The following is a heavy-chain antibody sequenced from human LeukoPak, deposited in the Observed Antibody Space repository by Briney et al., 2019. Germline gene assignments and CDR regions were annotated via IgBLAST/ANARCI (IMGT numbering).Heavy chain of an antibody. D-gene: IGHD3-9*01. CDR3: ARDDSYDILTGYSLSLDH. CDR1: GFTFSTYI. J-gene: IGHJ4*02. Sequence: PGGSLRLSCATSGFTFSTYIMNWVRQAPGKGLEWVSYISSSSSYMYYADSVKGRFTISRDTSKNTLYLQMNSLRAEDTAVYYCARDDSYDILTGYSLSLDHWGQGTLVTVSS. V-gene: IGHV3-21*01. CDR2: ISSSSSYM.